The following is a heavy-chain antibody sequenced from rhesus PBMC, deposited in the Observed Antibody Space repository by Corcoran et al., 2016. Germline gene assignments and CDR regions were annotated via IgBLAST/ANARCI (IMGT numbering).Heavy chain of an antibody. V-gene: IGHV4-165*01. J-gene: IGHJ1*01. D-gene: IGHD6-31*01. Sequence: QLQLQESGPGLVKPSETLSVTCAVAGGSISSHYWSWIRQPPGKGLGWIGYISGSRGTTAHTPSLKSRVTSSTDTSKNQIALKLCCVTAADTAVYYCARYAAAGIPSEYFEFWGQGALVTVSS. CDR2: ISGSRGTT. CDR3: ARYAAAGIPSEYFEF. CDR1: GGSISSHY.